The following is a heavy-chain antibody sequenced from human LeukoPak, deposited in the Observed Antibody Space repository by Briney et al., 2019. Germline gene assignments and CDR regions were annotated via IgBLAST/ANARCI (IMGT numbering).Heavy chain of an antibody. CDR3: ARDQQWSYYFDY. Sequence: GASVKVSSKASGDTFRNYYISWGRQAPGEEGEWMGWISSYNGNTNYAEKLQSRVSMSTDTSTSTAYMELRSLRSDDTAVYYCARDQQWSYYFDYWGQGTLVTVSS. CDR2: ISSYNGNT. D-gene: IGHD6-19*01. V-gene: IGHV1-18*01. CDR1: GDTFRNYY. J-gene: IGHJ4*02.